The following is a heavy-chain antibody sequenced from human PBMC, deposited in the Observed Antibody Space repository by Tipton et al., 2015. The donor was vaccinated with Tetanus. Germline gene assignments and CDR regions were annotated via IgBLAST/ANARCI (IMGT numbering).Heavy chain of an antibody. Sequence: QLVQSGGEVKNPGASVRVSCKTSGYSFTSYSISWVRQALGQELEWMRWISTYNGNTHYPQKFQGRVTMTRNPSTATAYLDLRSLRSDDTAVYYCAMGGSVLREINSYYYNMDVWGQGTTVIVSS. CDR3: AMGGSVLREINSYYYNMDV. J-gene: IGHJ6*02. D-gene: IGHD3-16*01. CDR1: GYSFTSYS. CDR2: ISTYNGNT. V-gene: IGHV1-18*04.